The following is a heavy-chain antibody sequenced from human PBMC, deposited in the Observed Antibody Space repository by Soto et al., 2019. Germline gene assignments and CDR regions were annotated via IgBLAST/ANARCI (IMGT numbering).Heavy chain of an antibody. J-gene: IGHJ6*02. CDR1: GYTFTGYY. V-gene: IGHV1-2*04. Sequence: ASVKVSCKASGYTFTGYYMHWVRQAPGQGLEWMGWINPNSGGTNYAQKFQGWVTMTRDTSISTAYMELSRLRSDDTAVYYCAREIPNGYDFWSGPRIGMDVWGQGTTVTGSS. CDR2: INPNSGGT. CDR3: AREIPNGYDFWSGPRIGMDV. D-gene: IGHD3-3*01.